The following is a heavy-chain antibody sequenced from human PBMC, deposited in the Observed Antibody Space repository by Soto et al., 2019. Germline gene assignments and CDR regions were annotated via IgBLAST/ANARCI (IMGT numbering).Heavy chain of an antibody. J-gene: IGHJ4*02. CDR1: GYTFTGYY. CDR2: INPNSGGT. D-gene: IGHD6-19*01. Sequence: ASVKVSCKASGYTFTGYYMHWVRQAPGQGLEWMGWINPNSGGTNYAQKFQGWVTMTRDTSISTAYMELSRLRSDDTAVYYCARESSSGWQTSRRDFDYWGQGTLVTVSS. CDR3: ARESSSGWQTSRRDFDY. V-gene: IGHV1-2*04.